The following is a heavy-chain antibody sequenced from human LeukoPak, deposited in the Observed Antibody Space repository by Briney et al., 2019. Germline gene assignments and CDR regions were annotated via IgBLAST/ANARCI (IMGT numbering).Heavy chain of an antibody. D-gene: IGHD6-13*01. CDR1: GGSISSSSYY. V-gene: IGHV4-39*01. CDR3: ARRQLVHNWFDP. CDR2: IYYSGST. J-gene: IGHJ5*02. Sequence: PSETLSLTCTVSGGSISSSSYYWGWIRQPPGKGLEWIGSIYYSGSTYYNPSLKSRVTISVDTSKNQFSLKLSSVTAADTAVYYCARRQLVHNWFDPWGQGTLVTVSS.